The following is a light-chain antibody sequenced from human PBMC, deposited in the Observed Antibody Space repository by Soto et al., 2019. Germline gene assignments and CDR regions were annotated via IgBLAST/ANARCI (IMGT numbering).Light chain of an antibody. Sequence: EIVMTQSPATLSVSLGERATLSCRASQSVSSSYLAWYQQKPGQAPRLLIHGASSRATGIPDRFSGSGSGTDFSLTIRRLEPDDFAVYYCQKYGNFWTFGQGTKVDIK. J-gene: IGKJ1*01. CDR3: QKYGNFWT. CDR2: GAS. V-gene: IGKV3-20*01. CDR1: QSVSSSY.